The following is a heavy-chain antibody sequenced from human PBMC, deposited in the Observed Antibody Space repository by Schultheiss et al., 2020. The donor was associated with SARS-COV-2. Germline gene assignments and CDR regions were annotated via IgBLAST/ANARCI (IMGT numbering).Heavy chain of an antibody. CDR1: GGSISSYY. CDR3: ARDRSIAAAGPNYYMDV. D-gene: IGHD6-13*01. J-gene: IGHJ6*03. Sequence: SETLSLTCTVSGGSISSYYWSWIRQPPGKGLEWIGYIYYSGSTNYNPSLKSRVTISVDTSKNQFSLKLSSVTAADTAVYYCARDRSIAAAGPNYYMDVWGKGTTVTVSS. V-gene: IGHV4-59*12. CDR2: IYYSGST.